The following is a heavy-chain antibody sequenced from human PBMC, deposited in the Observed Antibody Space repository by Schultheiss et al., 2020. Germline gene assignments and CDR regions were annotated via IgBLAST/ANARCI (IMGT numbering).Heavy chain of an antibody. Sequence: GGSLRLSCAASGFTFRSYEMNWVRQAPGKGLEWVSYISSSSSTIYYADSVKGRFTISRDNAKNSLYLQMNSLRAEDTAVYYCARDWFGAPGGYYMDVWGKGTTVTVSS. D-gene: IGHD3-10*01. J-gene: IGHJ6*03. CDR3: ARDWFGAPGGYYMDV. V-gene: IGHV3-48*01. CDR1: GFTFRSYE. CDR2: ISSSSSTI.